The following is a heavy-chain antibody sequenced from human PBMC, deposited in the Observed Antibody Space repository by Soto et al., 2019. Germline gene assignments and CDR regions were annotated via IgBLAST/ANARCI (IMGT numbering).Heavy chain of an antibody. CDR2: INPSGGST. CDR1: GYTFTSYY. V-gene: IGHV1-46*03. D-gene: IGHD2-2*01. CDR3: ARGLPLPAAIDLISGYYYYMDV. J-gene: IGHJ6*03. Sequence: QVQLVQSGAEVKKPGASVKVSCKASGYTFTSYYMHWVRQAPGQGLEWMGIINPSGGSTSYAQKFQGRVTMTRDTSTSTVYMELSSLRSEDTAVYYCARGLPLPAAIDLISGYYYYMDVWGKGTTVTVSS.